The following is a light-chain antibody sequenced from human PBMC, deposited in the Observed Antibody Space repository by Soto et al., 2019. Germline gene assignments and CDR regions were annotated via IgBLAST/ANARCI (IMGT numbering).Light chain of an antibody. J-gene: IGLJ2*01. CDR1: SSNIGSNS. Sequence: QSVLTQPPSASGTPGQRVTISCSGTSSNIGSNSVNWYQQLPGTAPKLLIYSNNQRPSGVPDRFSGSKSGTSASLAISGLKSEDEADYYCAAWDDSLNGPFFGGGTKLTVL. V-gene: IGLV1-44*01. CDR2: SNN. CDR3: AAWDDSLNGPF.